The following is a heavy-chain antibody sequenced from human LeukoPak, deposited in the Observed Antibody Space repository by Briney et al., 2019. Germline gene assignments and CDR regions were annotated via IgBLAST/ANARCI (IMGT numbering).Heavy chain of an antibody. Sequence: GGSLRLSCAASGFTFSSCAMSWVRQAPGRGLEWVSGISGSGGGTYYADSVKGRFTISRDNSKNTLYLQMNSLRAEDTAVYYCAKMADYDILTGPFDLWGRGTLVTVSS. V-gene: IGHV3-23*01. D-gene: IGHD3-9*01. CDR1: GFTFSSCA. CDR3: AKMADYDILTGPFDL. J-gene: IGHJ2*01. CDR2: ISGSGGGT.